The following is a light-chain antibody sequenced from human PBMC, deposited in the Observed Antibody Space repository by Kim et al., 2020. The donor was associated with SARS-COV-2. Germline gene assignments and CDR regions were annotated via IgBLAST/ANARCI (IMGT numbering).Light chain of an antibody. CDR3: RQYNSYPLT. J-gene: IGKJ4*01. Sequence: GSVGDRVTITCRARQDISIYLVWFQQKPGKAPTSVIYGASNLQSGVPSKFSGSGSGTDFTLTISSLQPPDFAAYYCRQYNSYPLTFGGGTKVDIK. CDR2: GAS. V-gene: IGKV1-16*02. CDR1: QDISIY.